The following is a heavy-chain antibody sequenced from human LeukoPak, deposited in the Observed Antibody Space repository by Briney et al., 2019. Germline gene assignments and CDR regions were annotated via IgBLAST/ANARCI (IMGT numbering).Heavy chain of an antibody. J-gene: IGHJ4*02. V-gene: IGHV3-23*01. CDR2: IRGNGET. D-gene: IGHD3-9*01. CDR3: ATDRYAGRHGGLFRY. CDR1: GLSFSSFA. Sequence: PGGSLRLSCAASGLSFSSFAMSWVRQGPARGLEWVSSIRGNGETFYADSVKGRFTISRDNSNSTLYLQMNSLTADDTAVYYCATDRYAGRHGGLFRYWGQGTLVAVSS.